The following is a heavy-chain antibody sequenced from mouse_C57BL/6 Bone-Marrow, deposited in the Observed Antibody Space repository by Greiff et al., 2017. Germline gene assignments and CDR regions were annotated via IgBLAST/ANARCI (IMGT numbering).Heavy chain of an antibody. CDR1: GFSFNTYA. CDR3: VSGGSKGDYAMDY. J-gene: IGHJ4*01. D-gene: IGHD2-5*01. Sequence: EVQLVESGGGLVQPKGSLKLSCAASGFSFNTYAMNWVRQAPGKGLEWVARIRSKSNNYATYYADSVKDRFTISRDDSESMLYLQMNNLKTEDTAMYYCVSGGSKGDYAMDYWGQGTSVTVSS. CDR2: IRSKSNNYAT. V-gene: IGHV10-1*01.